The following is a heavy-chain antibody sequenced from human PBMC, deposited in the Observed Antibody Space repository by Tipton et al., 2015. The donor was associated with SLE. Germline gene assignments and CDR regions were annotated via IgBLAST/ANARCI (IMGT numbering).Heavy chain of an antibody. V-gene: IGHV4-61*02. CDR1: GDAINSGDYY. D-gene: IGHD6-19*01. CDR3: ASGAQWLLAFDI. J-gene: IGHJ3*02. CDR2: VHIGGTT. Sequence: TLSLTCIVSGDAINSGDYYWTWIRQPAGKGLEWIGRVHIGGTTDYNPSLRSRVTISVDTSKNQFSLKLSSVTAADTAVYYCASGAQWLLAFDIWGQGTMVTVSS.